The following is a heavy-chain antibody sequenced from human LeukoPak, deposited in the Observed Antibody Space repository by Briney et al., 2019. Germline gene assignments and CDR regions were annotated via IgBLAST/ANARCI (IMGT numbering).Heavy chain of an antibody. CDR1: GYTFTGYY. CDR2: INPNSGGT. Sequence: ASVKVSCKASGYTFTGYYMHWVRQAPGQGLEWMGRINPNSGGTNYAQKFQGRVTMTRDTSISTAYMELSRLRSDDTAVYYCARGIQPWVPFDYWGQGTLVTVSS. CDR3: ARGIQPWVPFDY. V-gene: IGHV1-2*06. D-gene: IGHD5-18*01. J-gene: IGHJ4*02.